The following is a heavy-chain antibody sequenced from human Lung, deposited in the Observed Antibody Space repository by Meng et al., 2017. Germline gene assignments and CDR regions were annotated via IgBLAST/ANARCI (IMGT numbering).Heavy chain of an antibody. CDR2: TAATDSGT. V-gene: IGHV3-23*01. J-gene: IGHJ4*02. Sequence: EVQLLESGGGLVQPGGSLRLACAAAGFTFSNYAMSWVRQAPEKGPEWVSATAATDSGTYHAASVRGRFTISRDNSKNTLFLQMNSLRADDTAIYYCARGTRVSCTGVICYPFDFWGQGTLVTVSS. CDR1: GFTFSNYA. D-gene: IGHD2-8*02. CDR3: ARGTRVSCTGVICYPFDF.